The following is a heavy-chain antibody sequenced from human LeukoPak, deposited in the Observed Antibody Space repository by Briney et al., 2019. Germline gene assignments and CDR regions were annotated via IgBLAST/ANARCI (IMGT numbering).Heavy chain of an antibody. V-gene: IGHV1-69*01. J-gene: IGHJ3*02. D-gene: IGHD2-2*02. CDR1: WGTFSRYG. CDR2: IIPMFGTP. CDR3: AKDTQLLYWGAFDI. Sequence: APVKVPCQAFWGTFSRYGIKWGRQGPGPGAEWMGGIIPMFGTPYYAHKFQGTVTITADELTSTAYMELSSLGSEDTAVYYCAKDTQLLYWGAFDIWGQGTMVTVSS.